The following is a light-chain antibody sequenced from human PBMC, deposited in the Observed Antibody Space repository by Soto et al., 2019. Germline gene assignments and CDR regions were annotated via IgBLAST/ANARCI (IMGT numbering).Light chain of an antibody. CDR1: SSNIGATYD. Sequence: QSVLPQPPSASGTPGQRVTISCSGSSSNIGATYDVQWYQQLPGTAPKLLIYGNSNRPSGVPDRFSGSKSGTSASLAITGLQADDEADYYCQSYDSSLSAHYVFGTGTKVTVL. CDR2: GNS. J-gene: IGLJ1*01. CDR3: QSYDSSLSAHYV. V-gene: IGLV1-40*01.